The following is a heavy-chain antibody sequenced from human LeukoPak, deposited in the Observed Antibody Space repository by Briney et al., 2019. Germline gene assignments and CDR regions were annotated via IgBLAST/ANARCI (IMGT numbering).Heavy chain of an antibody. D-gene: IGHD3-22*01. Sequence: PSETLSLTCTVSGGSISSYYWSWIRQPPGKGLEWIGYIYYSGSTNYNPSLKSRVTISVDTSKNQFSLKLSSVTAADTAVYCCARTRIRPGYYYDSSGYYEYFDYWGQGTLVTVSS. CDR1: GGSISSYY. CDR2: IYYSGST. J-gene: IGHJ4*02. V-gene: IGHV4-59*01. CDR3: ARTRIRPGYYYDSSGYYEYFDY.